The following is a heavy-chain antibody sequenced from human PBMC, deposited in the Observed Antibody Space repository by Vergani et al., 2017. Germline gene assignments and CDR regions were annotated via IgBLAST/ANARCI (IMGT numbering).Heavy chain of an antibody. Sequence: DVHLAESGGGFFQPGGSLRLSCSASGFSFNSYWMHWVPQVPGKGLLWVSRMKVDGRITAYADSVEGRFTISRDNAQNTLYLQMKSLRVEDTGVYYCARARCIETCYMSNWLDSWGQGTLVTVSS. J-gene: IGHJ5*01. CDR2: MKVDGRIT. CDR1: GFSFNSYW. V-gene: IGHV3-74*03. CDR3: ARARCIETCYMSNWLDS. D-gene: IGHD3-9*01.